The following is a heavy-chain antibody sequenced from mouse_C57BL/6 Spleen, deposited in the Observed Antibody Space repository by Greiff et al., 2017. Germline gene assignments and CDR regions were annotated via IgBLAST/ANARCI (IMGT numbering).Heavy chain of an antibody. J-gene: IGHJ4*01. CDR2: IWSGGST. D-gene: IGHD2-3*01. CDR3: ARKDDGYYDYAMDY. Sequence: QVQLKQSGPGLVQPSQSLSITCTVSGFSLTSYGVHWVRQSPGKGLEWLGVIWSGGSTDYNAAFISRLSISKDNSKSQVFCKMNSLQADDTAIYYCARKDDGYYDYAMDYWGQGTSVTVSS. V-gene: IGHV2-2*01. CDR1: GFSLTSYG.